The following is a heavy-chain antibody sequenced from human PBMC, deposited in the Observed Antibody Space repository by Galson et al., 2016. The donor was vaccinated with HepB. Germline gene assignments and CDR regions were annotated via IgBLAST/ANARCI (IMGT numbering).Heavy chain of an antibody. V-gene: IGHV3-20*04. CDR3: ARVDGSGNYVNVQFDH. CDR2: ISWTGGRT. J-gene: IGHJ4*02. D-gene: IGHD3-10*01. CDR1: GFSFADYG. Sequence: SLRLSCAVSGFSFADYGMSWVRQAPGKGLEWVSGISWTGGRTGYGDSVKGRFTISRDNAKNSLYLQMSVLTVEDTALYYCARVDGSGNYVNVQFDHWGQGTLVTVSS.